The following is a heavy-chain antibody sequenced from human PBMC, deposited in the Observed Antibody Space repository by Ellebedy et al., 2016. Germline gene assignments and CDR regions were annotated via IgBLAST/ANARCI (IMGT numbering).Heavy chain of an antibody. Sequence: GESLKISCAASGFTFRTYDMSWVRQAPGKGLEWVSVIMGSDGTTHYADSVRGRFTISKDSSKNTLYLQMNGLRADDTALYYCTKGAWLDFWGQGTLVTVSS. J-gene: IGHJ4*02. CDR3: TKGAWLDF. CDR2: IMGSDGTT. CDR1: GFTFRTYD. V-gene: IGHV3-23*01.